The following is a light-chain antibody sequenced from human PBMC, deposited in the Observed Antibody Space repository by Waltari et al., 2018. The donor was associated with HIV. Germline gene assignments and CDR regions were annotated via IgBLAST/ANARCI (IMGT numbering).Light chain of an antibody. V-gene: IGLV2-8*01. CDR1: SSDIGAYNF. CDR2: EVT. CDR3: SSYAGSNRFVV. J-gene: IGLJ2*01. Sequence: QSALTQPPSASGSPGQSVALSCTATSSDIGAYNFVSWYQQQPGSAPKLIIFEVTKRPNGGPGLFSGSKSCNTASLAVSWLLPEDDADYYFSSYAGSNRFVVFGGGTRLTVL.